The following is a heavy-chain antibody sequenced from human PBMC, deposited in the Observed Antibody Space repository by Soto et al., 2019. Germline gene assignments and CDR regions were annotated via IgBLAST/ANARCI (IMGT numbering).Heavy chain of an antibody. Sequence: QVQLVESGGGVVQPGRSLRLSCAASGFIYSTYAMHWVRQAPGKGLECVALIWYDGSNKYYADSVKGRFTITRDNSKNTLYLQMDSLRAEDTAIYYCARDRETYPVASPPDSLGQGTLVTVS. V-gene: IGHV3-33*01. CDR3: ARDRETYPVASPPDS. CDR1: GFIYSTYA. J-gene: IGHJ4*02. CDR2: IWYDGSNK. D-gene: IGHD5-12*01.